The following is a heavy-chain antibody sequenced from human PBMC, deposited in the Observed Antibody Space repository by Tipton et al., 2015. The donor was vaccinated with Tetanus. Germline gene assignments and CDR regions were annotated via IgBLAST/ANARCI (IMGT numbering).Heavy chain of an antibody. CDR1: GGSISSSSYY. D-gene: IGHD1-26*01. CDR2: IYYTELT. Sequence: TLSLTCTVSGGSISSSSYYWGWIRQPPGKGLEWIGNIYYTELTSYSPSLRSRVSISVDTSRNQFSLILTSVAAADTALYFCARGLPREPFYIDYWGQGKQVTVSS. V-gene: IGHV4-39*07. CDR3: ARGLPREPFYIDY. J-gene: IGHJ4*02.